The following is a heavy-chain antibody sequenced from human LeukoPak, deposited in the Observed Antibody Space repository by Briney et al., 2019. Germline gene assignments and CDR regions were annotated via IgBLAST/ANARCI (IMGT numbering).Heavy chain of an antibody. J-gene: IGHJ4*02. CDR1: GGTFSSYA. V-gene: IGHV1-69*06. Sequence: GASVKVSCKASGGTFSSYAISWVRQAPGQGLEWMGGIIPIFGTTNYAQKFQDRVTITADKSTSTAYMELSSLRSEDTAVYYCARGRYSGSYSGPKIDYWGQGTLVTVSS. CDR3: ARGRYSGSYSGPKIDY. CDR2: IIPIFGTT. D-gene: IGHD1-26*01.